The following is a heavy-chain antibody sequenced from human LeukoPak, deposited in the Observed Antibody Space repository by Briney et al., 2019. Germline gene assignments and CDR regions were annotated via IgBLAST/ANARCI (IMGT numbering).Heavy chain of an antibody. CDR3: ARETAAAGSFIAINDY. D-gene: IGHD6-13*01. V-gene: IGHV4-59*12. J-gene: IGHJ4*02. CDR1: GGSISSYY. Sequence: SETLSLTCTVSGGSISSYYWSWIRQPPGKGLEWIGCVFYNGATNNNPSLKSRVTISVDTSKNQFSLKLSSVTAADTAIYYCARETAAAGSFIAINDYWGQGTLVTVSS. CDR2: VFYNGAT.